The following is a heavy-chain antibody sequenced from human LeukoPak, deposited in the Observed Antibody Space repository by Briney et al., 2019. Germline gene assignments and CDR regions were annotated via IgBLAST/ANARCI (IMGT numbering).Heavy chain of an antibody. CDR3: ARGKSRGSHIDY. Sequence: PGGSLRLSCAASGFTFDDYAMHWVRQAPGKGLEWVSGISWNSGSIGYADSVKGRFTISRDNSKNTLYLQMNSLRVEDTAVYYCARGKSRGSHIDYWGQGTLVTVSS. D-gene: IGHD1-26*01. CDR2: ISWNSGSI. V-gene: IGHV3-9*01. J-gene: IGHJ4*02. CDR1: GFTFDDYA.